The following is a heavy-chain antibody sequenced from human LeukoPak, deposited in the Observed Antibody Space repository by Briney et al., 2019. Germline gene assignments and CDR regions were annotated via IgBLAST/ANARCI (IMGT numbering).Heavy chain of an antibody. V-gene: IGHV4-39*07. J-gene: IGHJ4*02. CDR2: IYYSGST. D-gene: IGHD3-9*01. CDR3: ARGLVSGDVQPVDY. CDR1: GGSISSSSYY. Sequence: PSETLSLTCTVSGGSISSSSYYWGWIRQPPGKGLEWIGSIYYSGSTYYNPSLKSRVTISVDTSKNQFSLKLSSVTAADTAVYYCARGLVSGDVQPVDYWGQGTLVTVSS.